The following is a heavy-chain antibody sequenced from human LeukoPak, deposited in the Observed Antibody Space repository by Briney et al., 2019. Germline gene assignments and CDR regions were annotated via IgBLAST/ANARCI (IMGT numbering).Heavy chain of an antibody. V-gene: IGHV1-46*01. J-gene: IGHJ6*03. CDR1: GYTFTTYY. CDR2: IDPSGGYT. D-gene: IGHD3-10*01. Sequence: ASVKVSCKASGYTFTTYYLHWVRQAPGQGLEWMGVIDPSGGYTTYAQKFQGRVTMTSDTSTSTVYMELSSLRSDDTAVYYCARVSMHLWSVYYYYYMDVWGKGTTVTVSS. CDR3: ARVSMHLWSVYYYYYMDV.